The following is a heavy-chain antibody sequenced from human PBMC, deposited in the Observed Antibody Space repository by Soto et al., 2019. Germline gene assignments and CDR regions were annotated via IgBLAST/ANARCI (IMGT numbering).Heavy chain of an antibody. D-gene: IGHD3-9*01. J-gene: IGHJ4*02. CDR2: ISYDGSNK. CDR1: GFTFSGYG. Sequence: PGGSLRLSCAASGFTFSGYGMHWVRQAPGKGLEWVAVISYDGSNKYYADSVKGRFTISRDNSKNTLYLQMNSLRAEDTAVYYCAKDVDHDTDWGQGTLVTVPS. CDR3: AKDVDHDTD. V-gene: IGHV3-30*18.